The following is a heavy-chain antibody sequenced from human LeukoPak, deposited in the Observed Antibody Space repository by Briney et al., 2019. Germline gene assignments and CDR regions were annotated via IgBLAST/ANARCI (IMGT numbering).Heavy chain of an antibody. J-gene: IGHJ6*03. D-gene: IGHD1-1*01. Sequence: SETLSLTCTVSGGSISSYYWSWIRQPPGKGLEWIGYIYYSGSTNYNPSLKSRVTISVDTSKNQFSLKLSSVTAADTAVYYCARSGSYYYYMDVWGKGTTVTISS. CDR2: IYYSGST. V-gene: IGHV4-59*01. CDR1: GGSISSYY. CDR3: ARSGSYYYYMDV.